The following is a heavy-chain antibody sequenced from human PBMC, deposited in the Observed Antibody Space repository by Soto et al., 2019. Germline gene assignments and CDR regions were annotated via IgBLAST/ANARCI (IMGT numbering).Heavy chain of an antibody. Sequence: ASVKVSFKASGGTFSSYAISWVRQAPGQGLEWMGGIIPIFGTANYAQKFQGRVTITADESTSTAYMELSSLRSEDTAVYYCARDAVLRYFDWLPSYGMDVWGQGTTVTVSS. J-gene: IGHJ6*02. D-gene: IGHD3-9*01. CDR2: IIPIFGTA. CDR1: GGTFSSYA. CDR3: ARDAVLRYFDWLPSYGMDV. V-gene: IGHV1-69*13.